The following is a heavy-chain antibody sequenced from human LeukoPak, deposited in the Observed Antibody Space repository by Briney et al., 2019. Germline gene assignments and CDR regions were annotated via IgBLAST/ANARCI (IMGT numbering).Heavy chain of an antibody. D-gene: IGHD2-21*01. CDR3: ARGALAYCGGVCHDAFDI. CDR1: GGSISSYY. V-gene: IGHV4-4*07. CDR2: IYTSGGT. J-gene: IGHJ3*02. Sequence: SETLSLTCTVSGGSISSYYWSWIRQPAGKGLEWIGRIYTSGGTNYNPSLKSRVTMSVDTSKNQFSLKLSSVTAADTAVYYCARGALAYCGGVCHDAFDIWGQGTMVTVSS.